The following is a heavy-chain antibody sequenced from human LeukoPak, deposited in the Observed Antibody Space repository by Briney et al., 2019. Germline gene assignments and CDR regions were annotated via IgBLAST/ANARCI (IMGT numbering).Heavy chain of an antibody. Sequence: SETLSLTCAVSGYSISNDYYWGWIRQPPGKGLEWIGSIYHSGSTYYNPSLKSRLTISLDTSKNQFSLKVTSVTAADTAVYYCARDVAAAATRKENYYGLDVWGKGTTVTVSS. CDR1: GYSISNDYY. J-gene: IGHJ6*04. CDR3: ARDVAAAATRKENYYGLDV. V-gene: IGHV4-38-2*02. CDR2: IYHSGST. D-gene: IGHD6-13*01.